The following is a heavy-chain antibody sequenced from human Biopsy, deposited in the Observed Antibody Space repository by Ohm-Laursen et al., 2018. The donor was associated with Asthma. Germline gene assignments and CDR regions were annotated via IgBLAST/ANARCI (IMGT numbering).Heavy chain of an antibody. CDR2: INPSGGST. CDR1: GYTFTSYC. J-gene: IGHJ4*02. V-gene: IGHV1-46*01. Sequence: ASVTASCKVSGYTFTSYCMHWVRQAPGQGLEWMGIINPSGGSTSYAQKFQARVTMTRDTSTSTVYMELSSLRSEDTAVYYCARRGITGTTLDYWGQGTLVTVSS. CDR3: ARRGITGTTLDY. D-gene: IGHD1-7*01.